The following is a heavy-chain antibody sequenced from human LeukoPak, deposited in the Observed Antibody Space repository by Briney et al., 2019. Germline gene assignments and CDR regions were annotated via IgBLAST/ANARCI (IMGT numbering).Heavy chain of an antibody. CDR2: INSDGSSI. V-gene: IGHV3-74*01. CDR3: AKDRGGYSYGFDY. J-gene: IGHJ4*02. CDR1: GFSFSSHW. Sequence: GGSLRLSCAASGFSFSSHWMHWVRQAPGKGLVWVSRINSDGSSISYADSVKGRFTISRDNAKNTLYLQMNSLRAEDTAVYYCAKDRGGYSYGFDYWGQGTLVTVSS. D-gene: IGHD5-18*01.